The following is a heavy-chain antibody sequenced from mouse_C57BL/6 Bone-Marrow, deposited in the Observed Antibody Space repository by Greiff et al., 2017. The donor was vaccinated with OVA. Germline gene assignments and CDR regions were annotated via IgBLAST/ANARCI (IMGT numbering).Heavy chain of an antibody. CDR2: IWWDDDK. J-gene: IGHJ4*01. V-gene: IGHV8-8*01. Sequence: QVTLKESGPGILQPSQTLSLTCSFSGFSLSTFGMGVGWIRQPSGKGLEWLAHIWWDDDKYYNPALKSRLTISKDTSKNQVFLKIANVDTADTATYYCARQLRLRYYYAMDYWGQGTSVTVSS. D-gene: IGHD3-2*02. CDR3: ARQLRLRYYYAMDY. CDR1: GFSLSTFGMG.